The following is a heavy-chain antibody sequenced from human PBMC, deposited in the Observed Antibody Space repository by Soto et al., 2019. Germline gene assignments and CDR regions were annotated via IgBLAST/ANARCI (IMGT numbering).Heavy chain of an antibody. CDR1: GFPFVSYS. V-gene: IGHV3-48*02. J-gene: IGHJ2*01. Sequence: GGSLRLSCAASGFPFVSYSMNWVRQAPGRGLEWLSYITSSSSTIYYADSVKGRFTISRDNAKNSLYLQMNSRRDEDTAVYYCARGFWYFDLWGRGTLVTVSS. CDR3: ARGFWYFDL. CDR2: ITSSSSTI.